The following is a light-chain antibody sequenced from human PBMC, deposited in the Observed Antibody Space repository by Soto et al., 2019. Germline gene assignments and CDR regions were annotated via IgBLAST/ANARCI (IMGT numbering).Light chain of an antibody. CDR3: CSYAGSYTLAGVV. CDR1: SSDVGGYNY. Sequence: QPVLTQPRSVSGSPGQSVTISCTGTSSDVGGYNYVSWYQQHPGKAPKLMIYDVSKRPSGVPDRFSGSKSGNTASLTISGLQAEDEADYYCCSYAGSYTLAGVVFGGGTKLTVL. J-gene: IGLJ2*01. V-gene: IGLV2-11*01. CDR2: DVS.